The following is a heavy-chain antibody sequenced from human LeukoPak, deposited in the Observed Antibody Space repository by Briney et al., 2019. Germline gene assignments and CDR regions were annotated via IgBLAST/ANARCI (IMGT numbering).Heavy chain of an antibody. D-gene: IGHD3-16*02. CDR2: ISGSGGST. J-gene: IGHJ4*02. Sequence: GGSLRLSCAASGFTFSSYAMSWVRQAPGKGLEWVSAISGSGGSTYYADSVKGRFTISRDNSKNTLYLQMNSLRAEDTAVYYCAKHWLTFGGVIVHYYFDYWGQGTLVTVSS. CDR3: AKHWLTFGGVIVHYYFDY. V-gene: IGHV3-23*01. CDR1: GFTFSSYA.